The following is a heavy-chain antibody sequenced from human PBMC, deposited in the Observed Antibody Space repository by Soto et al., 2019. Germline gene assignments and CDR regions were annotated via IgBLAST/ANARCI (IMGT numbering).Heavy chain of an antibody. CDR3: ARDDSGFSGSHYIDYFNY. J-gene: IGHJ4*02. Sequence: PSETLSLTCAVYGGSFSGYYWSWIRQPPGKGLEWIGEINHSGSTNYNPSLKSRVTISVDTSKNQFSLKLSPVTAADTAVYYCARDDSGFSGSHYIDYFNYWGQGALVTVSS. CDR2: INHSGST. D-gene: IGHD1-26*01. V-gene: IGHV4-34*01. CDR1: GGSFSGYY.